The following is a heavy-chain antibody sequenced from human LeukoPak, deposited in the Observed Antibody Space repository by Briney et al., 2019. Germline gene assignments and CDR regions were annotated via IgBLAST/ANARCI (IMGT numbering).Heavy chain of an antibody. CDR1: GDSISSINW. CDR2: IHHSGKT. CDR3: ARAPDTAIPYYYMDV. D-gene: IGHD5-18*01. V-gene: IGHV4-4*02. J-gene: IGHJ6*03. Sequence: SETLSLTCAVCGDSISSINWWTWVRLSPEKGLEWIGEIHHSGKTNYNPSLKSRVNISLDKSKNHFSLRVNSVVAADTAIYYCARAPDTAIPYYYMDVWGKGTTVTVSS.